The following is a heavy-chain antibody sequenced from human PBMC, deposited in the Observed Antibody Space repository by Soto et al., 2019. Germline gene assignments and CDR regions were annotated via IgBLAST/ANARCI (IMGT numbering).Heavy chain of an antibody. D-gene: IGHD1-26*01. Sequence: GGSLRLSCASSGFTFNSYSMNWVRQAPGKGLEWVSSISSSSNYIYYADSMKGRFTISRDNAKNSLYLQMNSLRAEDTGVYYCARDLVGATIWGQGTLVTVSS. CDR1: GFTFNSYS. CDR3: ARDLVGATI. CDR2: ISSSSNYI. J-gene: IGHJ4*02. V-gene: IGHV3-21*01.